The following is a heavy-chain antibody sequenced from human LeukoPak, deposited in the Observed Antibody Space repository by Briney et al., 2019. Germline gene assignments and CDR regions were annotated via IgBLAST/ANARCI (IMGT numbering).Heavy chain of an antibody. Sequence: GSLRLSCAASGFTFSNAWMSWLRQPPGKGLEWIGEINHSGSAKYNPSLKSRVTMSIHTSNNQFSLKLSSVTAADTAMYYCTRGEGTLAGRRWPYQYYYYIDVWGKGTTVTVSS. V-gene: IGHV4-34*01. D-gene: IGHD6-19*01. CDR2: INHSGSA. CDR3: TRGEGTLAGRRWPYQYYYYIDV. CDR1: GFTFSNAW. J-gene: IGHJ6*03.